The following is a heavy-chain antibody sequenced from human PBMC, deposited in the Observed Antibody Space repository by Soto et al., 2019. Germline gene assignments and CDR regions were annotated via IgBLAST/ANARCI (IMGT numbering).Heavy chain of an antibody. V-gene: IGHV3-11*01. Sequence: GGSLRLSCAASGFTFSDYYMSWIRQAPGKGLEWVSYISSSGSTIYYADSVKGRFTISRDNAKNSLYLQMNSLRSEDTAVYYCARDVTGRPPYCSGGSCYLGYFDYWGQGTLVTVSS. CDR1: GFTFSDYY. J-gene: IGHJ4*02. CDR3: ARDVTGRPPYCSGGSCYLGYFDY. D-gene: IGHD2-15*01. CDR2: ISSSGSTI.